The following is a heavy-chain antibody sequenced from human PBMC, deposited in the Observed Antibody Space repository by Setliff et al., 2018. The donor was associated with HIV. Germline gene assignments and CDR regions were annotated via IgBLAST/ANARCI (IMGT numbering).Heavy chain of an antibody. CDR3: ATARSSGRYGYYYYMDV. Sequence: ASVKVSCKVSGYTLTELSMHWVRQAPGKGLEWMGGFDPEDGETIYAQKFQGRVTTTEDTSTDTAYMELSSLRSEDTAVYYCATARSSGRYGYYYYMDVWGKGTTVTVSS. CDR1: GYTLTELS. CDR2: FDPEDGET. J-gene: IGHJ6*03. D-gene: IGHD1-26*01. V-gene: IGHV1-24*01.